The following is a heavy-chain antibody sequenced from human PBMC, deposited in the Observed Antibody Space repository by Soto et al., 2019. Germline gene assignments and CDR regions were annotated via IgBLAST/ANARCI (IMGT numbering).Heavy chain of an antibody. CDR1: GYSFTSYW. Sequence: GESLKISCKGSGYSFTSYWIGWVRQMPGKGLEWMGIIYPGDSDTRYSPSFQGQVTISADKSISTAYLQWSSLKASDTAMYYCARRSDFWSGYKAYGMDVWGQGTTVTSP. D-gene: IGHD3-3*01. J-gene: IGHJ6*02. CDR2: IYPGDSDT. CDR3: ARRSDFWSGYKAYGMDV. V-gene: IGHV5-51*01.